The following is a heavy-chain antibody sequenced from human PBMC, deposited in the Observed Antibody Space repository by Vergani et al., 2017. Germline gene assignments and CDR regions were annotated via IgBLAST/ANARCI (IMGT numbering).Heavy chain of an antibody. CDR1: GYSIGSGFY. D-gene: IGHD2-21*01. J-gene: IGHJ2*01. CDR2: IHNRGKT. CDR3: ARSQGDYWYFDL. Sequence: QVQLQESGPGLVKPSETLSLTCSVSGYSIGSGFYWAWIRQSPGEGLQWLTSIHNRGKTYHNPSLKSRVSVSLDTSKNRFFLNLTAVTATDTAVYYCARSQGDYWYFDLWGPGSLVTVSS. V-gene: IGHV4-38-2*01.